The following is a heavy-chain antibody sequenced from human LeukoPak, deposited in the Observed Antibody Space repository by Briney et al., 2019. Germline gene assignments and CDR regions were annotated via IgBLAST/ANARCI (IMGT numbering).Heavy chain of an antibody. CDR2: INPSGGST. V-gene: IGHV1-46*01. CDR3: ARREQWLVGDDY. Sequence: GASVKVSCKASGYTFTNYYMHWVRQAPGQGLEWMGIINPSGGSTKYAQKFQRRVTMTRDTSTSTVYMELSSLRSDDTAMYYCARREQWLVGDDYWGQGTLVTVSS. D-gene: IGHD6-19*01. CDR1: GYTFTNYY. J-gene: IGHJ4*02.